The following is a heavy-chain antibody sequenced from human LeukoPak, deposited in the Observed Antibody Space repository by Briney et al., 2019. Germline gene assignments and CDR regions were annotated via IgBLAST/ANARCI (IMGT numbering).Heavy chain of an antibody. CDR2: INHSGST. V-gene: IGHV4-34*01. CDR1: GGSFSGYY. J-gene: IGHJ6*03. D-gene: IGHD3-16*01. CDR3: ASTEWGGYYYYYMDV. Sequence: SETLSLTCAVYGGSFSGYYWSWIRQPPGKGLEWIGEINHSGSTNYNPSLKSRVTISVDTSKNQFSLKLSSVTAADTAVYYWASTEWGGYYYYYMDVWGKGTTVTVSS.